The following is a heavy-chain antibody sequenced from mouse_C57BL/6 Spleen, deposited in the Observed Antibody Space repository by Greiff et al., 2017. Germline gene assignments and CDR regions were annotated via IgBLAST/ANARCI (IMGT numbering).Heavy chain of an antibody. CDR1: GYTFTSYW. V-gene: IGHV1-64*01. J-gene: IGHJ4*01. Sequence: QVHVKQPGAELVKPGASVKLSCKASGYTFTSYWMHWVKQRPGQGLEWIGMIHPNSGSTNYNEKFKSKATLTVDKSSSTAYMQLSSLTSEDSAVYYCARGTSYYDYDEGYAMDYWGQGTSVTVSS. D-gene: IGHD2-4*01. CDR3: ARGTSYYDYDEGYAMDY. CDR2: IHPNSGST.